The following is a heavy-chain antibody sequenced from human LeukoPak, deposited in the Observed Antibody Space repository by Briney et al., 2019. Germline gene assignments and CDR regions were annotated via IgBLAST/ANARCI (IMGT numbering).Heavy chain of an antibody. CDR1: GGSISSGGYS. Sequence: SETLSLTCAVSGGSISSGGYSWSWIRQPPGKGLEWIGSMYYNGSTYYNPSLKSRVTVSVDTSKNQFSLKLNSVTAADTAVYYCYGSGFWGQGTLVTVSS. CDR3: YGSGF. J-gene: IGHJ4*02. CDR2: MYYNGST. V-gene: IGHV4-39*01. D-gene: IGHD6-19*01.